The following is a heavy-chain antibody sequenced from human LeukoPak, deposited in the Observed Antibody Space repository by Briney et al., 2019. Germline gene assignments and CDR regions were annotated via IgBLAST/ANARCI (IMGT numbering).Heavy chain of an antibody. V-gene: IGHV3-23*01. J-gene: IGHJ4*02. CDR1: GFTFRNYS. D-gene: IGHD2-2*02. CDR2: ISDSGGTT. CDR3: AKARSGSSSSCYNY. Sequence: GGSLRLSCAASGFTFRNYSMNWARQAPGEGLECVSGISDSGGTTDYADSVKGRFAISRDNSNNTLYLQMNSLRAEDTAVYYCAKARSGSSSSCYNYWGQGTLVTVSS.